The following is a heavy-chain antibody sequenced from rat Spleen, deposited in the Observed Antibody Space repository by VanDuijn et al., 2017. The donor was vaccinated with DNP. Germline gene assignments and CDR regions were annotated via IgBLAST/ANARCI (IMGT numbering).Heavy chain of an antibody. Sequence: EVHLVESGGGLVQAGRSLKLSCAASGFTFSKYGMAWVRQAPTKGLEWVASISTSGEYTHYRDSVKGRFTLSRDKAKSSLYLQMDSLRSEDTATYYCTTDFERGYWGQGVMVTVSS. CDR2: ISTSGEYT. D-gene: IGHD1-11*01. J-gene: IGHJ2*01. CDR3: TTDFERGY. CDR1: GFTFSKYG. V-gene: IGHV5-20*01.